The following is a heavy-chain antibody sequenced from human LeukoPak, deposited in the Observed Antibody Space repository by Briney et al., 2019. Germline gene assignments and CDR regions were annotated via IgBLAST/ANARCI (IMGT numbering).Heavy chain of an antibody. J-gene: IGHJ4*02. D-gene: IGHD1-26*01. Sequence: SETLSLTCIVSGGSISSSSYYWGWIRQPPGKGLEWIGYIFYSGSTNYNPSLKSRVTLSVDTSKNQFSLKLGSVTAADTAVYYCARQPYMLGAYYFDYWGRGTLVTVSS. V-gene: IGHV4-61*05. CDR2: IFYSGST. CDR1: GGSISSSSYY. CDR3: ARQPYMLGAYYFDY.